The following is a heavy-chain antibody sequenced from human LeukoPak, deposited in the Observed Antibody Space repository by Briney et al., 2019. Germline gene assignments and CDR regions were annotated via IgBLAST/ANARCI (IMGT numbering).Heavy chain of an antibody. Sequence: ASVKVSCKASGYTFTGCYMHWVRQAPGQGLEWMGWINPNSGGTKYAQQFQGRVTMTRDTSISTAYMELSRLTSDDTAVYYCARGEGDSSSWPLNHWGQGTLVPVSS. V-gene: IGHV1-2*02. J-gene: IGHJ5*02. CDR2: INPNSGGT. CDR1: GYTFTGCY. D-gene: IGHD6-13*01. CDR3: ARGEGDSSSWPLNH.